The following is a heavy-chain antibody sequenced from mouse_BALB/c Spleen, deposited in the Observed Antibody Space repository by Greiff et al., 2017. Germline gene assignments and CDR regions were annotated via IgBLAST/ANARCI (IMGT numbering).Heavy chain of an antibody. J-gene: IGHJ2*01. D-gene: IGHD1-1*01. CDR1: GYTFTSSW. Sequence: VQLQQPGPVLVRPGASVKLSCKASGYTFTSSWMHWAKQTPGQGLEWIGEIHPNSGTTNYTEKFKGKATLTVDTTSSTAYVDLSSLTSEDSAVYYCARGWIYYGSSYYFDYWGQGTTLTVSS. CDR2: IHPNSGTT. CDR3: ARGWIYYGSSYYFDY. V-gene: IGHV1S130*01.